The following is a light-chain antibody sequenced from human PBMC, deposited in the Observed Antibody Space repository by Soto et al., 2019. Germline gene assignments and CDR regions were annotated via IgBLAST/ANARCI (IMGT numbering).Light chain of an antibody. Sequence: QSALNQPPSVSGSAGQSMTISCTGTSSDVGAYDFVSWYQQHPDKAPKLMIYEVSNRPSGVSNRFSGSKSVNTATLTISGLQAEDEADYYCSSYTSSSTRVFGTGTKVTVL. CDR2: EVS. CDR1: SSDVGAYDF. V-gene: IGLV2-14*03. CDR3: SSYTSSSTRV. J-gene: IGLJ1*01.